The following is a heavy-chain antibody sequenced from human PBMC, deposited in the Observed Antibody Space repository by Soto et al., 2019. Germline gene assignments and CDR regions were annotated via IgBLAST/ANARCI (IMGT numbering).Heavy chain of an antibody. CDR3: VRVLYDSGVVDF. CDR2: IQTGGAT. J-gene: IGHJ4*02. D-gene: IGHD5-12*01. CDR1: GFTVSRYD. V-gene: IGHV3-53*01. Sequence: QLVESGGGLFQAGGSTRLSCLASGFTVSRYDMAWVRQAPGKGLEWASIIQTGGATYYTDSAQGRFTISRDNSRNTVDLQMSSLRVEDPGVYSCVRVLYDSGVVDFWGQGSPITVS.